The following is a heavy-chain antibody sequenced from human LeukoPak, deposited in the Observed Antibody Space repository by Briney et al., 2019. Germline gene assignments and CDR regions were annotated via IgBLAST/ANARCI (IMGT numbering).Heavy chain of an antibody. CDR2: INYSGNT. CDR1: DGSIRTNY. V-gene: IGHV4-59*08. D-gene: IGHD1-26*01. CDR3: ARHGQDTGNFYAHFDY. Sequence: PSETLSLTCTVSDGSIRTNYWSWIRQTPGKGLEWIAYINYSGNTNNNPSLKSRVTISVDTSKSQFSLKLSSVTAADTAVYYCARHGQDTGNFYAHFDYWGQGTLVTVSS. J-gene: IGHJ4*02.